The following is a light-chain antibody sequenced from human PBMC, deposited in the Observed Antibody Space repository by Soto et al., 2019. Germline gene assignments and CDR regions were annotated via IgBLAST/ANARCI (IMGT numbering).Light chain of an antibody. CDR1: NIGRKS. Sequence: SYELTQPPSVSVAPGQTARITCGGSNIGRKSVHWYQQKPGQAPVLVVHDDSDRPSGIPERFSGSISWNTATLTISRVEAGDEADYYCQVWDSSTDQLYVFGTGTKLTVL. J-gene: IGLJ1*01. CDR2: DDS. V-gene: IGLV3-21*02. CDR3: QVWDSSTDQLYV.